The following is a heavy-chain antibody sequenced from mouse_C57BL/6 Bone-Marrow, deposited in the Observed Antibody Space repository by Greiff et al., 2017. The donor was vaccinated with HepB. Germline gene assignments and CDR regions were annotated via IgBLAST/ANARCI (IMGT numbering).Heavy chain of an antibody. CDR2: IDPEDGDT. D-gene: IGHD1-1*01. Sequence: VQLQQSGAELVRPGASVKLSCTASGFNIKDYYMHWVKQRPEQGLEWIGTIDPEDGDTEYAPKFQGKATMTADTSSNTAYLQLSSLTSEDTAVYYCTPITTVHFDYWGQGTTLTVSS. V-gene: IGHV14-1*01. CDR1: GFNIKDYY. CDR3: TPITTVHFDY. J-gene: IGHJ2*01.